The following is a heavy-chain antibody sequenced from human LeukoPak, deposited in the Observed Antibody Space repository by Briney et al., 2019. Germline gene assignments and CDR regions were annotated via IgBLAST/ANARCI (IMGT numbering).Heavy chain of an antibody. J-gene: IGHJ6*03. Sequence: PSETLSLTCTVSGGSISSGSYYWSWIRQPAGKGLEWIGRIYTSGSTNYNPSLKSRVTISVDTSKNRFSLKLSSVTAADTAVYYCARAPENYYMDVWGKGTTVTVSS. V-gene: IGHV4-61*02. CDR3: ARAPENYYMDV. CDR2: IYTSGST. CDR1: GGSISSGSYY.